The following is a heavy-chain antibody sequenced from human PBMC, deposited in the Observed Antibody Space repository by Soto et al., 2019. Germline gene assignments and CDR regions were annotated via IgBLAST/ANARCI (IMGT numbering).Heavy chain of an antibody. CDR1: GFTFSNYD. CDR3: ARGRLPGGHWYFDL. CDR2: IGTGGDT. Sequence: EVQLVESGGGLVQPGGSLRLSCDASGFTFSNYDMHWVRQAPGRGLEWVSSIGTGGDTYYPGSEEGRFATYRDSVENFLALQISNLRAEDTAVYDCARGRLPGGHWYFDLWGRGTLVAVSS. J-gene: IGHJ2*01. V-gene: IGHV3-13*01.